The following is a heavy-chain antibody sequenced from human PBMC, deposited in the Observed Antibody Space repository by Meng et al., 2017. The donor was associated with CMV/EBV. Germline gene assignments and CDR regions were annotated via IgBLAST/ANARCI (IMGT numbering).Heavy chain of an antibody. CDR3: ARVFGDSYYYYGMDV. D-gene: IGHD3-16*01. V-gene: IGHV4-59*01. CDR2: IYYSGST. J-gene: IGHJ6*02. Sequence: SETLSLTCTVSGGSISSYYWSWIRQPPGKGLEWIGYIYYSGSTNYNPSLKSRVTISVDTSKNQFSLKLSPVTAADTAVYYCARVFGDSYYYYGMDVWGQGTTVTVSS. CDR1: GGSISSYY.